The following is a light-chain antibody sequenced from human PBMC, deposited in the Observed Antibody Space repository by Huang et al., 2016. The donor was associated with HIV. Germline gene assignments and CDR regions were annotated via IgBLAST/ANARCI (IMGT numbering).Light chain of an antibody. CDR2: AAS. CDR1: QSISSY. J-gene: IGKJ2*01. Sequence: DIQMTQSPSSLSASVGDRVTITCRASQSISSYLSWYQQNPGKAPKLLIYAASRLQSGVPSRFSGSGSGTDSTLTISSLQPEDFATYYCQQSFTTPYTFGQGTKLEV. CDR3: QQSFTTPYT. V-gene: IGKV1-39*01.